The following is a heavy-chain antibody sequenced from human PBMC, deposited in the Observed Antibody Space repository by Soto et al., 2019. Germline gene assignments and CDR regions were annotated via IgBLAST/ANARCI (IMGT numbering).Heavy chain of an antibody. CDR2: IWYDGSNK. J-gene: IGHJ4*02. CDR3: ARVNSSGWYESYFDY. V-gene: IGHV3-33*08. D-gene: IGHD6-19*01. CDR1: GFTFSTYG. Sequence: GGSLRLSCAASGFTFSTYGMHWVRQAPGKGLEWVAVIWYDGSNKYYADSVKGRFTISRDNSKNTLYLQMNSLRVEDTAVYYCARVNSSGWYESYFDYWGQGTLVTVSS.